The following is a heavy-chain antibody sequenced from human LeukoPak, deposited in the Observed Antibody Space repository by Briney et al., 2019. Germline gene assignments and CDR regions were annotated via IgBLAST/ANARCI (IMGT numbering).Heavy chain of an antibody. Sequence: PGGSLRLSCAASGFNFSRFGMHWVRQAPGKGLEWVAVIWYDGSNKYYADSVKGRFTISRDNSKNTLYLEMNSLRAEDTAVYYCARDYYYDSSGYWDYYFDYWGQGTLVSVSS. V-gene: IGHV3-33*01. J-gene: IGHJ4*02. CDR2: IWYDGSNK. D-gene: IGHD3-22*01. CDR3: ARDYYYDSSGYWDYYFDY. CDR1: GFNFSRFG.